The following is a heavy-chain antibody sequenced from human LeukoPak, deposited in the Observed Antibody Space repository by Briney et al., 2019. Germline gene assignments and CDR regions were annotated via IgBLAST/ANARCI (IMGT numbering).Heavy chain of an antibody. D-gene: IGHD4-23*01. CDR2: ISSSSTYI. CDR3: AGDYEGNLAFDI. V-gene: IGHV3-21*01. J-gene: IGHJ3*02. Sequence: TGGSLRLSCAASGFSFSNCSMNWVRQAPGKGLEWVSSISSSSTYIYYADSLEGRFTISRDNVRNSLYLQMNSLRAEDTAAYYCAGDYEGNLAFDIWGQGTMVTVSS. CDR1: GFSFSNCS.